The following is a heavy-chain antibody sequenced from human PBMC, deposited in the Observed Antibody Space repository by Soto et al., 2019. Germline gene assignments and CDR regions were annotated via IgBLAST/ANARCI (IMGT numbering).Heavy chain of an antibody. J-gene: IGHJ4*02. CDR2: ASYDGTYK. CDR3: ARGGDVLDE. D-gene: IGHD3-16*01. Sequence: QVELVESGGGVVRPGKSLTVSCTGSGFVFGGFGMHWVRQTPGKGLEWLGMASYDGTYKYFADSVKGRFTISRDNGMNTVYLQMDNLRLEDTALYYCARGGDVLDEWGRGTLVTVSS. V-gene: IGHV3-30*03. CDR1: GFVFGGFG.